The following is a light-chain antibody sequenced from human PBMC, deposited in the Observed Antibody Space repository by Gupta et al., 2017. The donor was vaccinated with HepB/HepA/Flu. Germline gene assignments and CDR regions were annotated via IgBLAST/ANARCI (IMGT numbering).Light chain of an antibody. CDR3: QQYNNWPPLT. CDR2: GAS. Sequence: EIGLTQSPATLSVFPGERATLSCRASQSLSSNLAWYQQKPGQAPRLLIYGASTRATGIPARFSGSESGTEFTLTISSLQSEDFAVYYCQQYNNWPPLTFGGGTKVEIK. J-gene: IGKJ4*01. CDR1: QSLSSN. V-gene: IGKV3-15*01.